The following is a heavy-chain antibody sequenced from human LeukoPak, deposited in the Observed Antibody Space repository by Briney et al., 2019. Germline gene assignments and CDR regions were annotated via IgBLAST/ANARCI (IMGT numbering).Heavy chain of an antibody. CDR2: ISYDGSNK. CDR3: ARDGEMATLYYFDY. Sequence: GRSLRLSCAASGFTFSSYAMHWVRQAPGKGLEWVAVISYDGSNKYYADSVKGRFTISRDNSKNTLYLQMNSLRAEDTAVYYCARDGEMATLYYFDYWGQGTLVTVSS. D-gene: IGHD5-24*01. CDR1: GFTFSSYA. V-gene: IGHV3-30*04. J-gene: IGHJ4*02.